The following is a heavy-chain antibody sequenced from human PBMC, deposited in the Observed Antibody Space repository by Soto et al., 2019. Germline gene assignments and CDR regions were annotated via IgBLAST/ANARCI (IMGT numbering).Heavy chain of an antibody. J-gene: IGHJ4*02. Sequence: SETLSLTCAVYGGPFSGYYWSWIRQPPGKGLEWIGEINHSGSTNYNPSLKSRVTISVDTSKNQFSLILSSVTAADTAVYYCASMWSGYNSHWGQGTLVTVSS. CDR3: ASMWSGYNSH. CDR1: GGPFSGYY. D-gene: IGHD6-25*01. V-gene: IGHV4-34*01. CDR2: INHSGST.